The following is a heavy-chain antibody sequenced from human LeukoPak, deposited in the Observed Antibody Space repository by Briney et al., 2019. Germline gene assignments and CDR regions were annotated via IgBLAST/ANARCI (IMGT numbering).Heavy chain of an antibody. CDR3: AKDGGSLGCSSTSCYSLDY. CDR2: IRYDGTNK. V-gene: IGHV3-30*02. Sequence: PGGSLRLSCAASGFTFNNYGMHWVRQAPGKGLEWVAFIRYDGTNKYYADSVKGRFTISRDDSKNTLYLHMNSLRSEDTAVYYCAKDGGSLGCSSTSCYSLDYWGQGTLVTVSS. CDR1: GFTFNNYG. J-gene: IGHJ4*02. D-gene: IGHD2-2*01.